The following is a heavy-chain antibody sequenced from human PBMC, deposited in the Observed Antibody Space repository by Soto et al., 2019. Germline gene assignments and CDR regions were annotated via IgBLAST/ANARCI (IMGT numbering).Heavy chain of an antibody. J-gene: IGHJ6*02. CDR1: GDSVTSVSDY. V-gene: IGHV4-61*01. D-gene: IGHD3-10*01. CDR3: ARGVGFGYYYYHMDL. Sequence: SETLSLTCTVSGDSVTSVSDYWSWIRQPPGNGLEWIGYIYYSGSADYNPSLGSRVTISIDTSKNQFSLKLTSVTAADTAVYYCARGVGFGYYYYHMDLWGQGTTVTVSS. CDR2: IYYSGSA.